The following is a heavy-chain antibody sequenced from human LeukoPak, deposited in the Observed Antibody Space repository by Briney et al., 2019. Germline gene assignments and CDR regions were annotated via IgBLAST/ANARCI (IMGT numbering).Heavy chain of an antibody. CDR2: INQDGSEK. CDR1: RFSFSDYW. D-gene: IGHD3-10*01. V-gene: IGHV3-7*01. Sequence: GGSLRLSCAASRFSFSDYWMSWVRQAPGKGLEWVANINQDGSEKYYADSVKGRFTISRDNAKNSLHLQLNSLRAEDTAVYYCARHSGSGSYYSYNFHYWGQGTLVTVSS. J-gene: IGHJ4*02. CDR3: ARHSGSGSYYSYNFHY.